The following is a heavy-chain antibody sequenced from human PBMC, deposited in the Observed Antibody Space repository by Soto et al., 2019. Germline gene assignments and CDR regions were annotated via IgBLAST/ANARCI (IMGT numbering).Heavy chain of an antibody. D-gene: IGHD5-12*01. J-gene: IGHJ5*02. Sequence: GGSLRLSCAASGFTFSSYWMSWVRQAPGKGLEWVANIKQDGSEKYYVDSVKGRFTISRDNAKNSLYLQMNSLRAEDTAVYYCARDIVAAAYNWFDPWGQGTLVTVSS. V-gene: IGHV3-7*01. CDR3: ARDIVAAAYNWFDP. CDR1: GFTFSSYW. CDR2: IKQDGSEK.